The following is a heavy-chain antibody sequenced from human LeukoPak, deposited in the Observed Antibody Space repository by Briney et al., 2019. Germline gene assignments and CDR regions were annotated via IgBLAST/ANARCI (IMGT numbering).Heavy chain of an antibody. Sequence: ASVKVSCKVSGYTLTELSMHWVRQAPGKGLEWMGGFDPEDGETIYAQKFQGRVTMTEDTSTDTAYMELSSLRSEDTAVYYCATNADGIAAAGHFDYWGQGTLVTVSS. J-gene: IGHJ4*02. V-gene: IGHV1-24*01. CDR3: ATNADGIAAAGHFDY. CDR2: FDPEDGET. D-gene: IGHD6-13*01. CDR1: GYTLTELS.